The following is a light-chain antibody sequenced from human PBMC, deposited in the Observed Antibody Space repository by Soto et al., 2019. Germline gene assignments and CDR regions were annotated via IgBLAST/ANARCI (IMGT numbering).Light chain of an antibody. J-gene: IGKJ4*01. V-gene: IGKV3-11*01. CDR1: QSVSSY. CDR2: DAS. CDR3: LQGYSYPLT. Sequence: EIVITQSPATLSLSPGERATLSCRASQSVSSYLAWYQQKPGQAPRLLIYDASNRATGIPARFSGSGSGTDFTLTISSLEPEDFATYYCLQGYSYPLTFGGGTKVDIK.